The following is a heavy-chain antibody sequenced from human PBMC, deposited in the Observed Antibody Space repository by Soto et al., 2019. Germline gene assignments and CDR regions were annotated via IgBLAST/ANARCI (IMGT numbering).Heavy chain of an antibody. D-gene: IGHD3-22*01. V-gene: IGHV1-69*12. CDR1: GGTFSSYA. CDR2: IIPIFGTA. J-gene: IGHJ3*02. Sequence: QVQLVQSGAEVKKPGSSVKVSCKASGGTFSSYAISWVRQAPGQGLEWMGGIIPIFGTANYAQKFQGRVTITADESTNTAYMELRSLRSEDTAVYYCARGATMIVVAMGAFDIWGQGTMVTVSS. CDR3: ARGATMIVVAMGAFDI.